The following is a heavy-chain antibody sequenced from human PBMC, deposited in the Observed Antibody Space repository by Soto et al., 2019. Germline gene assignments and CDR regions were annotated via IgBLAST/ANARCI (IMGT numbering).Heavy chain of an antibody. CDR3: ARDQVTGGYYYYGMDV. CDR2: LYYTGST. Sequence: SETLSLTCSVSGGSVSSGYYWNWIRQSPGKGLEWIGHLYYTGSTNYNPSLKSRVTISVDTSKNQFSLKLSSVTAADTAVYYCARDQVTGGYYYYGMDVWGQGTTVTVSS. J-gene: IGHJ6*02. D-gene: IGHD7-27*01. CDR1: GGSVSSGYY. V-gene: IGHV4-30-4*01.